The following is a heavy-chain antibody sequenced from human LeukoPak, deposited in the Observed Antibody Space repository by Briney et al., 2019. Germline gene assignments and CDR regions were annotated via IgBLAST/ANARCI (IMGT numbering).Heavy chain of an antibody. J-gene: IGHJ4*02. CDR1: GYSISSGYY. CDR2: IYHSGST. V-gene: IGHV4-38-2*02. D-gene: IGHD2-2*02. Sequence: SXTLSLTCTVSGYSISSGYYWGWIRPPPGKGLEWIGSIYHSGSTYYNPSLKSRVTISVDTSKNQFSLKLSSVTAADTAVYYCARDSTYCSSTSCYKDFDYWGQGTLVTVSS. CDR3: ARDSTYCSSTSCYKDFDY.